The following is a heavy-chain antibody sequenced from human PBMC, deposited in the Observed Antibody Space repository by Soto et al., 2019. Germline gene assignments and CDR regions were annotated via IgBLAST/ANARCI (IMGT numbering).Heavy chain of an antibody. Sequence: TLSLTCAVSGYSISSSNWWGWIRQPPGKGLEWIGYIYYSGSTYYNPSLKSRVTMSVDTSKNQFSLKLSSVTAVDTAVYYCARTPELGTRGNNWFDPWGQGTLVTVSS. CDR3: ARTPELGTRGNNWFDP. V-gene: IGHV4-28*02. CDR2: IYYSGST. CDR1: GYSISSSNW. D-gene: IGHD7-27*01. J-gene: IGHJ5*02.